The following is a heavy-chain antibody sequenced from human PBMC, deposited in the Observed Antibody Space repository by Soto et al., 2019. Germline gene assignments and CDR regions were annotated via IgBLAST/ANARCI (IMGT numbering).Heavy chain of an antibody. CDR3: ARDLRGSPDY. CDR1: GFTFSTYW. V-gene: IGHV3-74*01. CDR2: INTDGSTT. J-gene: IGHJ4*02. D-gene: IGHD1-26*01. Sequence: GGSLRLSCAASGFTFSTYWMHWVRQAPGKGLVWVSLINTDGSTTNYADSVKGRFTISRDNAKNTVYLQMNSLRVEDTAVYYCARDLRGSPDYWGQGT.